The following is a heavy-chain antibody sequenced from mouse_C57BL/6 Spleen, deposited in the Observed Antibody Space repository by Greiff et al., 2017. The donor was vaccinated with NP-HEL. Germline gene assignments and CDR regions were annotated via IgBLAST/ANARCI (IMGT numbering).Heavy chain of an antibody. CDR1: GFTFSDYG. Sequence: EVQRVESGGGLVKPGGSLKLSCAASGFTFSDYGMHWVRQAPEKGLEWVAYISSGSSTIYYADTVKGRFTISRDNAKNTLFLQMTSLRSEDTAMYYCATVYYDYEDYAMDYWGQGTSVTVSS. D-gene: IGHD2-4*01. CDR2: ISSGSSTI. V-gene: IGHV5-17*01. CDR3: ATVYYDYEDYAMDY. J-gene: IGHJ4*01.